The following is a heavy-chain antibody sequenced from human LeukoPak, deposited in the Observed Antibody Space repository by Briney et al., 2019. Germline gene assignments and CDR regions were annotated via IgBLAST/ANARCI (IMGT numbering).Heavy chain of an antibody. V-gene: IGHV4-34*01. CDR3: ARHGEAAGIDY. D-gene: IGHD6-13*01. CDR1: GGSFSGYY. Sequence: SETLSLTCAVYGGSFSGYYWSWIRQPPGKGLGWIGEINHSGSTNYNPSLKSRVTISVDTSKNQFSLKLSSVTAADTAVYYCARHGEAAGIDYWGQGTLVTVSS. J-gene: IGHJ4*02. CDR2: INHSGST.